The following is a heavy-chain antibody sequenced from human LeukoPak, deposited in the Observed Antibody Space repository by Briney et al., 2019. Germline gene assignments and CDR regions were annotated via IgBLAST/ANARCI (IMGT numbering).Heavy chain of an antibody. D-gene: IGHD2-8*02. CDR2: INQDGSVI. CDR3: ATSSGAPGNM. V-gene: IGHV3-7*01. J-gene: IGHJ4*02. CDR1: GVYW. Sequence: PGGSLRFSCAVSGVYWMSWVRQAPGKGLEWVANINQDGSVIYYVDSVKGRFTISRDNAKNSLYLQMNSLRAEDTGVYYCATSSGAPGNMWGQGTLVTVSS.